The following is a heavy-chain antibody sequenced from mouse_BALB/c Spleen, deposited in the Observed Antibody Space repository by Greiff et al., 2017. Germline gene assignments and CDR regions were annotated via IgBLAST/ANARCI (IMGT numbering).Heavy chain of an antibody. Sequence: EVKVVESGGGLVKPGGSLKLSCAASGFAFSSYDMSWVRQTPEKRLEWVAYISSGGGSTYYPDTVKGRFTISRDNAKNTLYLQMSSLKSEDTAMYYCARHDSSYWYFDVWGAGTTVTVSS. D-gene: IGHD2-13*01. CDR2: ISSGGGST. V-gene: IGHV5-12-1*01. CDR1: GFAFSSYD. CDR3: ARHDSSYWYFDV. J-gene: IGHJ1*01.